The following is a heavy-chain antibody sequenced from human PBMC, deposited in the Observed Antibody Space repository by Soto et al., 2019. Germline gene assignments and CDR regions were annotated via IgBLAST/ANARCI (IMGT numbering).Heavy chain of an antibody. CDR2: IDPSDSYT. Sequence: PGESLKISCKGSGYSFTSYWISWVRQMPGKGLEWMGRIDPSDSYTNYSPSFQGHVTISADKSISTAYLQWSSLKASDTAMCYCARPSAVVATTTRHYYYYGMDVWGQGTTVTVSS. CDR1: GYSFTSYW. D-gene: IGHD5-12*01. J-gene: IGHJ6*02. V-gene: IGHV5-10-1*01. CDR3: ARPSAVVATTTRHYYYYGMDV.